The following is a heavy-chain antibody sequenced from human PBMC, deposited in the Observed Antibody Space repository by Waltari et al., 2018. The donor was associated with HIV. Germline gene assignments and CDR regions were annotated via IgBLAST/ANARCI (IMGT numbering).Heavy chain of an antibody. CDR2: IDWDDVK. CDR1: GFSLSPRGMC. CDR3: ARGWSDYVRGVGRYYFYGLDV. D-gene: IGHD3-3*01. J-gene: IGHJ6*02. Sequence: QVTLRESGPALVKPRQTLTLTCTLSGFSLSPRGMCVSWIRQPPGKALEWLARIDWDDVKYYDTSLRARLTVSRDTSNTEVVRTMTDMDPDDTATYYCARGWSDYVRGVGRYYFYGLDVWGQGTTVTVSS. V-gene: IGHV2-70*15.